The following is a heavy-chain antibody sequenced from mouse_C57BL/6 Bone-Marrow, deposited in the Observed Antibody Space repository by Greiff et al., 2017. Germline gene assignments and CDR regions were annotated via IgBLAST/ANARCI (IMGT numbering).Heavy chain of an antibody. CDR1: GYTFTSYG. D-gene: IGHD2-5*01. Sequence: VQLQQSGAELARPGASVKLSCKASGYTFTSYGISWVKQRTGQGLEWIGEIYPRSGNTYYNEKFKGKATLTADKSSSTAYSEIRSLTSEDSAVYFCARDAYYSNYGGMDYWGQGTSVTVSS. CDR2: IYPRSGNT. J-gene: IGHJ4*01. CDR3: ARDAYYSNYGGMDY. V-gene: IGHV1-81*01.